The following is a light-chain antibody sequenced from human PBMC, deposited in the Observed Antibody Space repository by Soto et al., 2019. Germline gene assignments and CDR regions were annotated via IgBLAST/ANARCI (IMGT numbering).Light chain of an antibody. CDR1: FSDVGGYDY. J-gene: IGLJ1*01. V-gene: IGLV2-14*01. CDR3: SSHTSGSTRV. Sequence: QSALTQPASVSGSPGQSIAISCTGTFSDVGGYDYVSWYQQHPDKAPKLMIYEVTKRPSGVSNRFSGSKSGNTASLTISGLQPEDEADYYCSSHTSGSTRVFGSGTTLTVL. CDR2: EVT.